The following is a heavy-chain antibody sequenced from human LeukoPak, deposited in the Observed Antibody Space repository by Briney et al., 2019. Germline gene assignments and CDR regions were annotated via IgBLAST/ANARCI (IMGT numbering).Heavy chain of an antibody. Sequence: PGGSLRLSCAASGFTFSSYSMNWVRQAPGRGLEWASYISSSSSTIYYAASVKGRFTISRDNAKNSLYLQMNSLRAEDTAVYYCATLTTGGYWGQGTLVTVSS. CDR3: ATLTTGGY. V-gene: IGHV3-48*01. D-gene: IGHD3-9*01. J-gene: IGHJ4*02. CDR2: ISSSSSTI. CDR1: GFTFSSYS.